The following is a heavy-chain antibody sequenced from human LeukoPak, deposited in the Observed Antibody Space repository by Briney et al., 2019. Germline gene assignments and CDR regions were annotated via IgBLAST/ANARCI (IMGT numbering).Heavy chain of an antibody. CDR1: GGSFSGYY. V-gene: IGHV4-34*01. Sequence: PSETLSLTCAVYGGSFSGYYWSWIRQPPGKGLEWIGEINHSENTNYNPSLKTRVTMSVDTSKNQFSLKLSSVTAADTAVYYCARTFYYDFWSGYYMGPDYWGQGTLVTVSS. CDR3: ARTFYYDFWSGYYMGPDY. D-gene: IGHD3-3*01. CDR2: INHSENT. J-gene: IGHJ4*02.